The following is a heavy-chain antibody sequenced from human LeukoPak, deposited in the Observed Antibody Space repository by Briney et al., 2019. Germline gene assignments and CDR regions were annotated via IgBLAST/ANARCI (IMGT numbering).Heavy chain of an antibody. CDR1: GFSFSSFA. CDR3: VKDLRSDFMGVLSRYLSY. Sequence: GGSLRLSCSASGFSFSSFAMHWVRQAPGKGLEYVAAISRNGGSTYYADSVKGRFTISRDNSKSTLYLQMSSLRAEDTAVYLCVKDLRSDFMGVLSRYLSYWGQGTLVTVSP. D-gene: IGHD2/OR15-2a*01. CDR2: ISRNGGST. V-gene: IGHV3-64D*09. J-gene: IGHJ4*02.